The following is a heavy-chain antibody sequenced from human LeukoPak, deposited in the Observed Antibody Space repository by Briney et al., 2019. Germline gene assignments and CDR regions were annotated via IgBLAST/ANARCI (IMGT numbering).Heavy chain of an antibody. CDR1: GFSVSRNY. CDR3: ARKTDHQTGGDY. CDR2: IYSGGST. J-gene: IGHJ4*02. Sequence: GGSLRLSCAASGFSVSRNYMTWVRQAPGEGLEWVSLIYSGGSTSYADSVKGRFTISRDNSKNTLYLQMNSLRAEDTAVYYCARKTDHQTGGDYWGQGTLVTVSS. D-gene: IGHD1-1*01. V-gene: IGHV3-66*01.